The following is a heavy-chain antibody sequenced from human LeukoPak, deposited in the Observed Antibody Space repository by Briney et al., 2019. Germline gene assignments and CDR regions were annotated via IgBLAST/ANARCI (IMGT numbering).Heavy chain of an antibody. J-gene: IGHJ6*03. CDR1: GYTFTSYG. Sequence: ASVKVSCKASGYTFTSYGISWVRQAPGQGLEWMGWISAYNGNTNYAQKLQGRVTMTTDTSTSTAYMELRSLRSDDTAVYYCARDPSTWIFGVVNSYYMDVWGKGTTVTVSS. CDR3: ARDPSTWIFGVVNSYYMDV. CDR2: ISAYNGNT. V-gene: IGHV1-18*01. D-gene: IGHD3-3*01.